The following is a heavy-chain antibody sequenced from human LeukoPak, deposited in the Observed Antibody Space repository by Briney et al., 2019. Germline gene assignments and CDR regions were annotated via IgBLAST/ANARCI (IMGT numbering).Heavy chain of an antibody. CDR3: ASQSVGGSGYIPLYYFDY. J-gene: IGHJ4*02. D-gene: IGHD3-16*01. Sequence: SETLSLTCAVNGGSFSGYYWTWIRQSPGKGLEWIGEIIHSGRANYSPSLKSRLTLSVDPSMNHFSLKLSSVTAADTAVYYCASQSVGGSGYIPLYYFDYWGQGTLVTVSS. CDR2: IIHSGRA. V-gene: IGHV4-34*12. CDR1: GGSFSGYY.